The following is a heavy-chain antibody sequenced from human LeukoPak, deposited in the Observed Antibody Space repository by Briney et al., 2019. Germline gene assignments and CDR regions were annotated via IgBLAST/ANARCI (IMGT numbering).Heavy chain of an antibody. CDR2: IFGSGGSA. D-gene: IGHD2-15*01. J-gene: IGHJ4*02. V-gene: IGHV3-23*01. CDR1: GFTFGSYA. Sequence: GGSLRLSCAASGFTFGSYAMYWVRQAPGKGLEWVSGIFGSGGSAHYADSVKGRFTISRDNSKNTVYLQTDSLRAEDTATYYCAKTTTGYSSGRYPAWPIDYWGQGTLVTVSS. CDR3: AKTTTGYSSGRYPAWPIDY.